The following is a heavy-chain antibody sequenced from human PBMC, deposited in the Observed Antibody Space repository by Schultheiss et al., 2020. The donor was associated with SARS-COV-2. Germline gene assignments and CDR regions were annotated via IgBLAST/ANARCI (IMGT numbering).Heavy chain of an antibody. D-gene: IGHD5-18*01. J-gene: IGHJ4*02. CDR1: GFIFSNHA. V-gene: IGHV3-23*01. Sequence: GGSLRLSCAASGFIFSNHAMHWVRQSPGKGLEWVSSVSGSGGNTNYADSVQGRFTISRDNSKNTLYLQMNSLRDEDTAVYYCAKDQGGNSYAFDYWGQGTVVNVSS. CDR3: AKDQGGNSYAFDY. CDR2: VSGSGGNT.